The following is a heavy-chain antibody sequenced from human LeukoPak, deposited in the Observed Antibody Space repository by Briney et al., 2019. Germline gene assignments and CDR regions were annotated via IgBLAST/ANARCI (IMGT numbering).Heavy chain of an antibody. CDR3: ARVDGSCSGGSCPSGNWFDP. CDR1: SGSISNSNYY. CDR2: IFYSGST. V-gene: IGHV4-39*02. D-gene: IGHD2-15*01. Sequence: SETLSLTCSVSSGSISNSNYYWGWIRQPPGKGLEWIGSIFYSGSTDYNPSLKSRVTISVDTSKNHFSLKLNSVTAADTAVYYCARVDGSCSGGSCPSGNWFDPWGQGTLVTVSS. J-gene: IGHJ5*02.